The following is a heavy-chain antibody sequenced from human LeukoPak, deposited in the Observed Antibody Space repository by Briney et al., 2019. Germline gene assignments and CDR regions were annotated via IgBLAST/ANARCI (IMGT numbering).Heavy chain of an antibody. V-gene: IGHV3-11*01. CDR3: ARDVTPYYYMDV. J-gene: IGHJ6*03. CDR1: GFTFSDYY. Sequence: GGSLRLSCAASGFTFSDYYMNWIRQAPGKGLEWVSYISSSGDTIYYADSVKGRFTISRDNAKNSLYLQMNSLRAEDTAVYYCARDVTPYYYMDVWGKGTTITISS. D-gene: IGHD3-16*02. CDR2: ISSSGDTI.